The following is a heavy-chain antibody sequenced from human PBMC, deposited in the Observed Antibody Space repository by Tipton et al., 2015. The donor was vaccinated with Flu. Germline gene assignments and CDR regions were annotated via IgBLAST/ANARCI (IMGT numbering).Heavy chain of an antibody. J-gene: IGHJ6*02. CDR3: ARGREARGGHYGMDV. V-gene: IGHV3-53*01. D-gene: IGHD3-10*01. CDR2: IYIGGSI. CDR1: GFTVSSNY. Sequence: SLRLSCAASGFTVSSNYMTWVRQAPGKGLEWVSVIYIGGSIYYADSVKGRFTISRDKSKNTVYLQMNSLRVEDTAVYYCARGREARGGHYGMDVWGQGTTVTVSS.